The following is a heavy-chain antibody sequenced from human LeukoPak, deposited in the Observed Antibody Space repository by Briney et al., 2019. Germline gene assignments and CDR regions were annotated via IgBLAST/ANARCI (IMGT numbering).Heavy chain of an antibody. CDR1: GFTFSSYW. J-gene: IGHJ6*02. Sequence: PGESQRLSCAASGFTFSSYWMNWARQAPGKGLEWVASINHNGNVNYYVDSVKGRFTISRDNAKNSLYLQMSNLRAEDTAVYFCARGGGLDVWGQGATVTVSS. CDR2: INHNGNVN. CDR3: ARGGGLDV. V-gene: IGHV3-7*03. D-gene: IGHD3-16*01.